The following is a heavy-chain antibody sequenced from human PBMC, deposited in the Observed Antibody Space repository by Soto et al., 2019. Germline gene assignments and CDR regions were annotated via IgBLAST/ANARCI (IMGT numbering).Heavy chain of an antibody. CDR1: GNTCKTYC. J-gene: IGHJ6*02. CDR3: ATEINSSWMAV. V-gene: IGHV1-2*04. CDR2: INPNSGAT. Sequence: SXVKVSCRASGNTCKTYCMHWVRQAPGQGLELMGCINPNSGATNYAQRFQAWVTMTRDTSISTAYMELSRLTFDDTAVYYCATEINSSWMAVWGQGTTVTVSS. D-gene: IGHD6-13*01.